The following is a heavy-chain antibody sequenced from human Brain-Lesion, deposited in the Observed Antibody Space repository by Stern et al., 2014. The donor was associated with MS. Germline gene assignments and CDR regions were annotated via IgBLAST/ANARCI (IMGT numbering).Heavy chain of an antibody. J-gene: IGHJ4*02. D-gene: IGHD3-22*01. Sequence: QVQLEESGAEVKKPGASVKVSCKASGYTFIRYAMQWVRQAPGQRLEWMGRINGVDDKTKYSHKFQGRVTITRDTSANTVCMELSSLRSEDTAVYYCARDDHRDSSGHYAPFDYWGQGTRVTVSS. CDR3: ARDDHRDSSGHYAPFDY. CDR1: GYTFIRYA. CDR2: INGVDDKT. V-gene: IGHV1-3*01.